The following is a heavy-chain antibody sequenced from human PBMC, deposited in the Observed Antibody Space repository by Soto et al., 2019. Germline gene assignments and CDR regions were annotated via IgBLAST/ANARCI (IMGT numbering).Heavy chain of an antibody. CDR2: IYYSDTT. Sequence: SETLSLTCTVVGGSINSGGYYWSWIRQHPERGLEWMGYIYYSDTTYYNPSLKSRVSISADSSMTRFSLKLTSVTVADTAVYYCARSFYDSPFPSGYWGQGSLVTVSS. CDR1: GGSINSGGYY. V-gene: IGHV4-31*03. D-gene: IGHD5-12*01. J-gene: IGHJ4*02. CDR3: ARSFYDSPFPSGY.